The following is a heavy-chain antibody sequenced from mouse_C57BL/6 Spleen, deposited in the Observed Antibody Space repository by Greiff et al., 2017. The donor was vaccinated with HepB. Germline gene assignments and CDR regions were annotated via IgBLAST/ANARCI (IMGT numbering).Heavy chain of an antibody. Sequence: QVQLQQPGAELVMPGASVKLSCKASGYTFTSYWMHWVKQRPGQGLEWIGEIDPSDSYTNYNQKFKGKSTLTVDKSSSTAYMQLSSLTSEDSAVYYCARHCSSPFYAMDYWGQGTSVTVSS. D-gene: IGHD1-1*01. V-gene: IGHV1-69*01. J-gene: IGHJ4*01. CDR3: ARHCSSPFYAMDY. CDR2: IDPSDSYT. CDR1: GYTFTSYW.